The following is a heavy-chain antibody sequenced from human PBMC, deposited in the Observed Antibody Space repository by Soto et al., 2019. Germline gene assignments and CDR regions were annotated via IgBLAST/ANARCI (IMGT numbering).Heavy chain of an antibody. V-gene: IGHV3-23*01. CDR2: ISGSGGST. CDR1: GFTFSSYA. J-gene: IGHJ4*02. D-gene: IGHD3-9*01. Sequence: GGSLRLSCAASGFTFSSYAINWVCQAPGKGLEWVSGISGSGGSTYYADSVKGRFTISRDNSKNMLYLQMNSLRAEDTAVYYCAKVLRYFDWSAFDYWGQGTQVTVSS. CDR3: AKVLRYFDWSAFDY.